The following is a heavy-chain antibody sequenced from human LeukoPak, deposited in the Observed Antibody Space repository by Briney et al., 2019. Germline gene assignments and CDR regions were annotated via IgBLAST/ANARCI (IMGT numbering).Heavy chain of an antibody. CDR2: ISAYNGNT. V-gene: IGHV1-18*01. J-gene: IGHJ5*02. D-gene: IGHD3-22*01. CDR1: GYTFTSYG. Sequence: ASVKVSCKASGYTFTSYGISWVRQAPGQGLEWMGWISAYNGNTNYAQKLQGRVTMTTDTSTSTAYMELRSLRSDDTAVYYCARSGYDSTLLNWFDPRGQGTLVTVSS. CDR3: ARSGYDSTLLNWFDP.